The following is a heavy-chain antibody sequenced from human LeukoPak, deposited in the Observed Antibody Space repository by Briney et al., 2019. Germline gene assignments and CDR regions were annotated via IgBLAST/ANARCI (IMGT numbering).Heavy chain of an antibody. D-gene: IGHD3-10*01. V-gene: IGHV1-18*01. CDR3: ARDRYYYGSGSHLDP. Sequence: ASVKVSCKASGYTFTNYGVSWVRQAPGQGLEWMGWISAYNGNTNYAQKLQSRVTMTTDTSTSTAYMELRSLKSDDRAVYYCARDRYYYGSGSHLDPWGQGTLVTVSS. CDR2: ISAYNGNT. CDR1: GYTFTNYG. J-gene: IGHJ5*02.